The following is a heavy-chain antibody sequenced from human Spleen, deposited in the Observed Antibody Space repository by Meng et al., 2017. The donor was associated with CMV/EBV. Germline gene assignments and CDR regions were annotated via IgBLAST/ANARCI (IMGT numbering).Heavy chain of an antibody. CDR3: ARGLPCSSTTCYSGIDY. D-gene: IGHD2-2*01. V-gene: IGHV4-34*01. CDR1: GSFSGYF. J-gene: IGHJ4*02. CDR2: IHHSGST. Sequence: GSFSGYFWSWIRQPPGKGLEWIGEIHHSGSTNYNPSLKSRVSISVDTSKNHFSLNLSSVTAADTSVYYCARGLPCSSTTCYSGIDYWGQGALVTVSS.